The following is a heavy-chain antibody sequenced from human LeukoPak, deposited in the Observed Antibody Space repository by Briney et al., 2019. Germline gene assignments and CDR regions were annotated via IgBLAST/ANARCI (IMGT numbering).Heavy chain of an antibody. CDR2: IIASGGAT. Sequence: GSPRLSCAASGFTFSSFAMNWVRLAPGKGLEWVSAIIASGGATYYADSVKGRFTISGDNSENTLYLRMNSLRAEDTAIYYCAKDRLGGNNYGHFDYWGQGTLVTVSS. CDR1: GFTFSSFA. D-gene: IGHD5-18*01. J-gene: IGHJ4*02. CDR3: AKDRLGGNNYGHFDY. V-gene: IGHV3-23*01.